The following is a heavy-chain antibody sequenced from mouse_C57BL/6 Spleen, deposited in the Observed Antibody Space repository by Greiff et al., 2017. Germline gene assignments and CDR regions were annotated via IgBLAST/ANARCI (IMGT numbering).Heavy chain of an antibody. CDR1: GYTFTSYW. D-gene: IGHD4-1*01. V-gene: IGHV1-52*01. J-gene: IGHJ2*01. Sequence: QVQLQQPGAELVRPGSSVKLSCKASGYTFTSYWMHWVKQRPIQGLEWIGNIDPSDSETHYNQKFKDKATLTVDKSSSTAYMQLSSLTSEDSAVYYCASRPPGGGADYWGQGTTLTVSS. CDR2: IDPSDSET. CDR3: ASRPPGGGADY.